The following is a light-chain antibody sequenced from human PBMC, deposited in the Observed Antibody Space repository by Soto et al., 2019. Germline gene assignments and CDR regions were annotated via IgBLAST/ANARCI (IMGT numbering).Light chain of an antibody. CDR2: AAS. Sequence: EIVLTQSPVTLSLSPGERVTLSCRASQSVSSNLAWYQQKPGQAPRLLMYAASNRATGIPARFSGSGSGTDFTLTISSLEPEDFAVYHCQQRSDWPITFGQGTRLEIK. V-gene: IGKV3-11*01. CDR3: QQRSDWPIT. CDR1: QSVSSN. J-gene: IGKJ5*01.